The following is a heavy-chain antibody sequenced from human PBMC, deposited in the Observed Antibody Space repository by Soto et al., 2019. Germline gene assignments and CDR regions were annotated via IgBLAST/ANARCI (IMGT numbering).Heavy chain of an antibody. CDR1: GFTFSSYG. J-gene: IGHJ4*02. Sequence: PGGSLRLSCAASGFTFSSYGMHWVRQAPGKGLEWVAVISYDGSNKYYADSVKGRFTISRDNSKNTLYLQMNSLGAEDTAVYYCAKDRKPYYDSSGYYDYWGQGTLVTVSS. CDR3: AKDRKPYYDSSGYYDY. V-gene: IGHV3-30*18. CDR2: ISYDGSNK. D-gene: IGHD3-22*01.